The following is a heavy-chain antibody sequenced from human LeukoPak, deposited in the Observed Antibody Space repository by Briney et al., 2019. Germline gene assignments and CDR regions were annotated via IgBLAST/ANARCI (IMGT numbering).Heavy chain of an antibody. J-gene: IGHJ4*02. Sequence: GGSLRLSCAASRLTFSTYRMQWVRQAPGKGPEWVAVILYDGSNKSYADSVKGRFTISRDNSKNTLYLQMNSLRAEDTAVYYCARALTMIVVPGDYWGQGTLVTVSS. D-gene: IGHD3-22*01. CDR2: ILYDGSNK. CDR1: RLTFSTYR. V-gene: IGHV3-30*03. CDR3: ARALTMIVVPGDY.